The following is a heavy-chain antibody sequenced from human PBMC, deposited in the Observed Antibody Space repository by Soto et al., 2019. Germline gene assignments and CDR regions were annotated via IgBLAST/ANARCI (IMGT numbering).Heavy chain of an antibody. CDR3: ARYTYNISPFDY. CDR2: TNSDGSSK. J-gene: IGHJ4*02. V-gene: IGHV3-74*01. Sequence: GSLRLSCAASGFTFSNYWMHWVRQVPGKGLVWVSRTNSDGSSKSYADSVKGRFTISRDNAKNTVFLQMDSLRAEDTAVYYCARYTYNISPFDYWGKGTLVTVPS. CDR1: GFTFSNYW. D-gene: IGHD1-1*01.